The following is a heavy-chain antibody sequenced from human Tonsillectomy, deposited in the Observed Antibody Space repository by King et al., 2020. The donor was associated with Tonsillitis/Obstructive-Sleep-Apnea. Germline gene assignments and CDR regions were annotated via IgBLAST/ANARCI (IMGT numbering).Heavy chain of an antibody. CDR2: SRPYDGDT. V-gene: IGHV1-18*01. CDR1: GYTFTSYD. J-gene: IGHJ1*01. D-gene: IGHD3-22*01. CDR3: ARDYYDSSGYYHGYFQH. Sequence: VQLVESGAEVKKPGASVKVSCKASGYTFTSYDITWVRQAPGQGLEWMGWSRPYDGDTNYAQKLQGRVTMTSDTSTTTAYMELRRLRSGDTAVYYCARDYYDSSGYYHGYFQHWGQGTLVTVSS.